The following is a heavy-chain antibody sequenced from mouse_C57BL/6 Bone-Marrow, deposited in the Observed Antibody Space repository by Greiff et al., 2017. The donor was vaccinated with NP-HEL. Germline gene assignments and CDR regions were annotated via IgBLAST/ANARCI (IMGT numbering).Heavy chain of an antibody. CDR2: IDPSDSYT. Sequence: QVQLQQPGAELVKPGASVKLSCKASGYTFTSYWMQWVKQRPGQGLEWIGEIDPSDSYTNYNQKFKGKATLTVDTSSSTAYMQLSSLTSEDSVVYYCARGGIYYDLYYFDYWGQGTTLTVSS. CDR3: ARGGIYYDLYYFDY. V-gene: IGHV1-50*01. J-gene: IGHJ2*01. CDR1: GYTFTSYW. D-gene: IGHD2-4*01.